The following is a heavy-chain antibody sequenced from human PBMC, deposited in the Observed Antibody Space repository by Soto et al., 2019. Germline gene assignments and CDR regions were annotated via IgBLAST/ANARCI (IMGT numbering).Heavy chain of an antibody. J-gene: IGHJ4*02. CDR3: VGTYDDSRNLDF. D-gene: IGHD4-17*01. CDR2: ISGSGTT. Sequence: GGSLRLSCTASGFTVRSNYMNWVRQAPGKGLEWVSVISGSGTTFYADSVKGRFTTSRDNSKNTVYLQMNSLRDEDTAVYYCVGTYDDSRNLDFWGQGALVTVSS. V-gene: IGHV3-53*01. CDR1: GFTVRSNY.